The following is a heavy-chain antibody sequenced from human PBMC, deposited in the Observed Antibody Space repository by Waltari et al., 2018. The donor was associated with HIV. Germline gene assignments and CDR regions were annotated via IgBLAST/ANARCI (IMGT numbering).Heavy chain of an antibody. CDR2: ISSSSSYI. Sequence: EVQLVESGGGLVKPGGSLRLSCAASGFTFSSYSMNWVRQAPGKGLEWVSSISSSSSYIYYADSVKGRFTISRDNAKNSLYLQMNSLRAEDTAVYYCARVIVATSGRVSYYYYGMDVWGQGTTVTVSS. V-gene: IGHV3-21*01. CDR3: ARVIVATSGRVSYYYYGMDV. J-gene: IGHJ6*02. CDR1: GFTFSSYS. D-gene: IGHD5-12*01.